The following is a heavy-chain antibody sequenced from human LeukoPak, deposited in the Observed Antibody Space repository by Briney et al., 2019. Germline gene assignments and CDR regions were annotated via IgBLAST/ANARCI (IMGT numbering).Heavy chain of an antibody. Sequence: IIYPGDSDTRYSPSFQGQVTISADKSISTAYLQWSSLKASDTAMYYCARLSSAGTGDWFDPWGQGTLVTVSS. CDR2: IYPGDSDT. D-gene: IGHD1/OR15-1a*01. V-gene: IGHV5-51*01. J-gene: IGHJ5*02. CDR3: ARLSSAGTGDWFDP.